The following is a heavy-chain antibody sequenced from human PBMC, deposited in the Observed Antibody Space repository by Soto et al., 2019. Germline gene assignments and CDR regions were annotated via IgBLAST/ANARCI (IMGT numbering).Heavy chain of an antibody. J-gene: IGHJ2*01. CDR3: ARPLWRDDYNWGYFDL. V-gene: IGHV3-30-3*01. CDR2: ISYDGSNK. Sequence: QVQLVESGGGVVQPGRSLRLSCAASGFTFSSYTMHWVRQAPGKGQEWVAVISYDGSNKYYADSVKGRFTISRDNSKNTQYLQMNILRTEDTAVYYCARPLWRDDYNWGYFDLWGRGTLVTVSS. D-gene: IGHD4-4*01. CDR1: GFTFSSYT.